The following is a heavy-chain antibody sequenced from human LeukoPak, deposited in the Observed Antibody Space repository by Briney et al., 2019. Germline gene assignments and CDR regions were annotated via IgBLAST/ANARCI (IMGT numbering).Heavy chain of an antibody. CDR2: ISSSGDVT. V-gene: IGHV3-23*01. CDR1: GFTFSFYA. CDR3: AKDRPNYYESNGHYYKRDGDY. J-gene: IGHJ4*02. Sequence: GGSLRLSCAASGFTFSFYAMSWVRRAPGKGLEWVSSISSSGDVTFYTDPVKGRFTISRDNSKNTLYLQMTSLRAEDTAIYYCAKDRPNYYESNGHYYKRDGDYWGQGTLVTVSS. D-gene: IGHD3-22*01.